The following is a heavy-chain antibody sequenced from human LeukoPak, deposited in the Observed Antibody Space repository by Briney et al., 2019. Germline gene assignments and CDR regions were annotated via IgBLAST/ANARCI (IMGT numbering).Heavy chain of an antibody. CDR3: AKDSQQWLASHYFDN. V-gene: IGHV3-30*18. CDR2: ISYDGSDK. Sequence: QAGGSLRLSCAASGFTFSSYDIHWVRQAPGKGLEWVAIISYDGSDKYYADSVKGRFTISRGNSKNTLYLQMNSLRAEDTAVYYCAKDSQQWLASHYFDNWGQGTLVTVSS. J-gene: IGHJ4*02. CDR1: GFTFSSYD. D-gene: IGHD6-19*01.